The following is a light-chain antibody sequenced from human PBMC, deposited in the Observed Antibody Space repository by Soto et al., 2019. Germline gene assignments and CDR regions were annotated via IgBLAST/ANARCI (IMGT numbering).Light chain of an antibody. Sequence: DIQMPQSPSTLSASVGDRVAITYRASQSINNWLALYQLKPAKAPKLLIYDASSLERGGPPRCSGSGGGAEDFLIISSLLQDDVSTYYYQQQASYYRTFGQGTKVDIK. J-gene: IGKJ1*01. CDR3: QQQASYYRT. V-gene: IGKV1-5*01. CDR2: DAS. CDR1: QSINNW.